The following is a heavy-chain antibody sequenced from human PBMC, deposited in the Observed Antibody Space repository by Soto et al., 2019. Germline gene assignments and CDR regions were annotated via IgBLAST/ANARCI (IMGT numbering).Heavy chain of an antibody. V-gene: IGHV4-4*07. CDR1: CASISSFN. Sequence: KSSETLSLTCSVSCASISSFNWNWVRQPAGKGPEWVGRLNIAGTINYNPSLKSRITMSMDTSKNQISLHLRSVTAAGTAIYYCARDRGEYTSSWFWYFSHWGHGTLVTVSS. CDR3: ARDRGEYTSSWFWYFSH. CDR2: LNIAGTI. D-gene: IGHD6-13*01. J-gene: IGHJ2*01.